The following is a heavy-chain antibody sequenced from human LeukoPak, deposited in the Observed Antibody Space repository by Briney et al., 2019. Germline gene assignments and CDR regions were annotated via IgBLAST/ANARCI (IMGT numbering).Heavy chain of an antibody. CDR2: IRYDGSNK. V-gene: IGHV3-30*02. Sequence: GGSLRLSCAASGFTFSSYGMHWVRQAPGKGLEGVAFIRYDGSNKYYADSVKGRFTISRDNSKNTLYLQMNSLRAEDTAVYYCAKDPRPGYSSGWYNYFDYWGQGTLVTVSS. CDR3: AKDPRPGYSSGWYNYFDY. D-gene: IGHD6-19*01. J-gene: IGHJ4*02. CDR1: GFTFSSYG.